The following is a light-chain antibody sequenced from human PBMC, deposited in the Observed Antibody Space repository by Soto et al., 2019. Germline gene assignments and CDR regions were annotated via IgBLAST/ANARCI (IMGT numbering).Light chain of an antibody. V-gene: IGKV3-20*01. CDR3: QQYGSSPRRWT. Sequence: NLFTQSPPPPSFSSGGKTTPPCRARPSVGSYFAWYQQKPGQAPRLLIYDASNRATGIPARFSGSGSGTDFTLTISRLEPEDFAVYYCQQYGSSPRRWTFGQGTKVDIK. CDR2: DAS. J-gene: IGKJ1*01. CDR1: PSVGSY.